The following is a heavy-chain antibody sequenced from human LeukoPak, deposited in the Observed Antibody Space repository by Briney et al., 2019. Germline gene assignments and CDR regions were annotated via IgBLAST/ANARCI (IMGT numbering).Heavy chain of an antibody. D-gene: IGHD3-10*01. Sequence: SETLSLTCTVSGGSISSGSYYWSWIRQPAGKGLEWIGRIYTSGSTNYNPSLKSRVTMSVDTSKNQFSLKLSSVTAADTAVYYCATLTMVRGGTDLRDYWGQGTLVTVSS. V-gene: IGHV4-61*02. CDR1: GGSISSGSYY. CDR2: IYTSGST. CDR3: ATLTMVRGGTDLRDY. J-gene: IGHJ4*02.